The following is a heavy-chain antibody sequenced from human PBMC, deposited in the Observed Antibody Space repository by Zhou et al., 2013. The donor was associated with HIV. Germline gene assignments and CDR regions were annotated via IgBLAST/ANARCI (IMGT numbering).Heavy chain of an antibody. D-gene: IGHD3-10*01. CDR3: ARSTDLWIGELSYYSGMDV. V-gene: IGHV1-46*01. Sequence: QVQLVQSGAEVKKPGASVKVSCKASGYTFTSFYIHWVRQAPGQGLEWMGIINPSGGSTTYAQKFQGRVAMTRDTSTSTVYMDLSSLRSEDTAVYYCARSTDLWIGELSYYSGMDVWGQGTTVTVSS. CDR1: GYTFTSFY. J-gene: IGHJ6*02. CDR2: INPSGGST.